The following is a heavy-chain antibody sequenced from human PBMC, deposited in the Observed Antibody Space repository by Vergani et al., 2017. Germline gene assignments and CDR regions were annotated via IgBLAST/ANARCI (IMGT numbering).Heavy chain of an antibody. V-gene: IGHV4-59*08. CDR1: GGSISSYY. Sequence: QVQLQESGPGLVKPSETLSLTCTVSGGSISSYYWSWIRQPPGKGLEWIGYIYYSGSTNYNPSLKSRVTISGDTSKNQVSLKLSSVTAADTAVYYCARHGLGVMPYYGMDVWGQGTTVTVSS. CDR3: ARHGLGVMPYYGMDV. J-gene: IGHJ6*02. D-gene: IGHD2-2*01. CDR2: IYYSGST.